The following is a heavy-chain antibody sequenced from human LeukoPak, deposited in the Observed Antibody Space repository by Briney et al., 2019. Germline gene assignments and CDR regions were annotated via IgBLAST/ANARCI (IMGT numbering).Heavy chain of an antibody. D-gene: IGHD5-24*01. CDR1: GFTFSSYA. CDR2: ISYDGSNK. Sequence: GGSLRLSWAASGFTFSSYAMHWVRQAPGKGREWVAFISYDGSNKYYADSVKGRSTISRDNSKNTLYLQMKSLRPEDTAVYYCARAKGMATILRYMDVWGKGTTVTVSS. J-gene: IGHJ6*03. CDR3: ARAKGMATILRYMDV. V-gene: IGHV3-30*01.